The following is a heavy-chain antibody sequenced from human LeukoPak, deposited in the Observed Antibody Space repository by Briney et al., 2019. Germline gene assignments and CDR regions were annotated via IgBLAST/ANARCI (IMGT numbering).Heavy chain of an antibody. V-gene: IGHV1-8*03. D-gene: IGHD6-19*01. CDR2: MNPNSGNT. CDR1: GYTFTSYD. CDR3: ARGRPPYSSGWYPRVWYYYMDV. J-gene: IGHJ6*03. Sequence: ASVKVSCKASGYTFTSYDINWVRQATGQGLEWMGWMNPNSGNTGYAQKFQGRVTITRNTSISTAYMGLSSLRSEDTAVYYCARGRPPYSSGWYPRVWYYYMDVWGKGTTVTVSS.